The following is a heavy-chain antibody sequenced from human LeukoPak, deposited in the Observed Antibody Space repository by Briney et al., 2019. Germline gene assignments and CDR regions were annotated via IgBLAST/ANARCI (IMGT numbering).Heavy chain of an antibody. CDR2: INPNSGGT. CDR1: AYTFTDYY. CDR3: ARGHGGSYFDD. D-gene: IGHD1-26*01. V-gene: IGHV1-2*02. J-gene: IGHJ4*02. Sequence: ASVKVSCKASAYTFTDYYIYWVRQAPGQGLEWMGWINPNSGGTNYAQKFQGRVTMTRDTSISTAYMELSSLRSDDTAVYYCARGHGGSYFDDWGQGTLVTVSS.